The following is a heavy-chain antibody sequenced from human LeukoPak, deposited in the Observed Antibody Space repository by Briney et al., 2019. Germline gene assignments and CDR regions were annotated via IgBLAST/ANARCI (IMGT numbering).Heavy chain of an antibody. CDR1: GGSISSYY. CDR2: IYYSGST. D-gene: IGHD3-22*01. CDR3: ARTPYYYDSSGYYHDY. Sequence: SETLSLTCTVSGGSISSYYWSWIRQPPGKGLEWIGYIYYSGSTNYSPSLKSRVTISVDTSKNQFSLKLSSVTAADTAVYYCARTPYYYDSSGYYHDYWGQGTLVTVSS. J-gene: IGHJ4*02. V-gene: IGHV4-59*01.